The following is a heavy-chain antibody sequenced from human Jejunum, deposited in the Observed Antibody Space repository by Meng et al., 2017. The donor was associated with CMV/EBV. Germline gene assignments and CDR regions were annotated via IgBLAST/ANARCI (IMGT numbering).Heavy chain of an antibody. CDR2: IFHSGAT. J-gene: IGHJ4*02. Sequence: TLSLTCVVSGGSLIGTNGWNWVRQPPGGGLEWIGEIFHSGATNYNPSLKSRVTISIDNSKNQFSLKLTSVTAADTAVYFCGDPPAGYWGQGVLVTVSS. CDR3: GDPPAGY. V-gene: IGHV4-4*01. CDR1: GGSLIGTNG.